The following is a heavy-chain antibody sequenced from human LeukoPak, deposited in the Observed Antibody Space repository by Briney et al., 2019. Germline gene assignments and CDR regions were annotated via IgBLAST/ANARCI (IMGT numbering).Heavy chain of an antibody. CDR1: GFTVSSNH. Sequence: GGSLRLSCTASGFTVSSNHMSWVRQAPGRGLEWVSVIYSGGSTYYADSVKGRFTISRDNSKNTLYLQMNSLRAEDTAVYYCAGSTSWYAYYFDYWGQRTLVTVSS. D-gene: IGHD6-13*01. J-gene: IGHJ4*02. CDR3: AGSTSWYAYYFDY. V-gene: IGHV3-66*01. CDR2: IYSGGST.